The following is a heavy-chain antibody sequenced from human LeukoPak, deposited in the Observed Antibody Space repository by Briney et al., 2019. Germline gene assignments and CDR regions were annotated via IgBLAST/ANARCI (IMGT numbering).Heavy chain of an antibody. J-gene: IGHJ6*03. CDR3: ARDGFRVTTTFTYYYYYYMDV. CDR2: INPHTGAT. D-gene: IGHD4-11*01. Sequence: ASVKVSCKASGYRFTGYHIHWVRQAPGQGLEWMGWINPHTGATNYAQKFQGRVTMTRDTSVSTASMELNRLKSDDTPVYYCARDGFRVTTTFTYYYYYYMDVWGGGTTVTVSS. V-gene: IGHV1-2*02. CDR1: GYRFTGYH.